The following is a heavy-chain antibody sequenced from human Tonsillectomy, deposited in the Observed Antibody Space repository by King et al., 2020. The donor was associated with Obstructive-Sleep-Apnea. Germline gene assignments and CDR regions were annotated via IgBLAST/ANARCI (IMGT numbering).Heavy chain of an antibody. Sequence: VQLVESGGVVVQPGGSLRLSCAASGFTFDDYNMHWVLLPPWKGLEWFSVIRCDGGRTYFAYSLKGRFTIPSDKSKNSLYLQMNSLRTEDTALYYCAKVGINVYDTYYFDYWGQGTLVTVSS. V-gene: IGHV3-43*01. CDR1: GFTFDDYN. D-gene: IGHD5/OR15-5a*01. CDR2: IRCDGGRT. J-gene: IGHJ4*02. CDR3: AKVGINVYDTYYFDY.